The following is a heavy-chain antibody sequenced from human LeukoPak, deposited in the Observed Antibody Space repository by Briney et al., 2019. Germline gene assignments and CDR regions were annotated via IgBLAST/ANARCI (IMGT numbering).Heavy chain of an antibody. D-gene: IGHD3-10*01. Sequence: GSLRLSCAASGFTFSSYAMSWVRQAPGKGLEWVAAISGSGGSKYYADSVKGRFTISRDNSKNTLYLQMNSLRAEDTAVYFRAKDIGVLFGYFTFVYWGQGTLVTVSS. CDR2: ISGSGGSK. V-gene: IGHV3-23*01. CDR3: AKDIGVLFGYFTFVY. J-gene: IGHJ4*02. CDR1: GFTFSSYA.